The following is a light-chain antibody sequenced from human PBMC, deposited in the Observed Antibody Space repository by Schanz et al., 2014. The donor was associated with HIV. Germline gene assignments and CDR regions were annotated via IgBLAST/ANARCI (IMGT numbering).Light chain of an antibody. CDR2: EAS. CDR1: QSVDSW. CDR3: QQYTPYSHT. Sequence: IQMTQSPSTLSASVGDRVTITCRASQSVDSWLAWYQQKPGKAPELLIYEASTLKSGVPLRFSGSGSGTEFALTISSLQPDDFATYYCQQYTPYSHTFGQGTTLEI. J-gene: IGKJ2*01. V-gene: IGKV1-5*03.